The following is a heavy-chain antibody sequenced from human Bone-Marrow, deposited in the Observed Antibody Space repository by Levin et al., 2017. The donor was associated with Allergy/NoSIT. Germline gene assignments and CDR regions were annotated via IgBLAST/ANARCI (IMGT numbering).Heavy chain of an antibody. CDR2: IYDSGSS. V-gene: IGHV4-59*11. D-gene: IGHD2-21*02. Sequence: KSSETLSLICTVSGGYLSSRYWSWVRQPPGKGLEWIGYIYDSGSSSYNPSLESRVTMSVDTSKNQFSLKLSSVIAADTAMYYCARGNVVTGLDSWGQGTPVIVSS. J-gene: IGHJ4*02. CDR3: ARGNVVTGLDS. CDR1: GGYLSSRY.